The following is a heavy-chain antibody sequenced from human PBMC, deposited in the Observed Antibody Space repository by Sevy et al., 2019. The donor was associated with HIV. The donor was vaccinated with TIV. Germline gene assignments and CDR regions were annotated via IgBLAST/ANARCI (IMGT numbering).Heavy chain of an antibody. D-gene: IGHD3-10*02. J-gene: IGHJ4*02. V-gene: IGHV4-39*01. CDR3: SRQTPYVSV. CDR1: GGSISVSSYY. CDR2: ISYSGIS. Sequence: AETLSLTCTVSGGSISVSSYYWSWIRQPPGKGLEWIGIISYSGISNYNSSLKSRVTISVGTSKTQFSVRVSSVTAADTAVYYCSRQTPYVSVWGQGTLVTVSS.